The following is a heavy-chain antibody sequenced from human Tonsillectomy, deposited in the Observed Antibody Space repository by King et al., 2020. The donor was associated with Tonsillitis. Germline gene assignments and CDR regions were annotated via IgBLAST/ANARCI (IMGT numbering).Heavy chain of an antibody. CDR2: ISGSGRSA. D-gene: IGHD2-15*01. CDR3: AKDAVTGGWSDYDGMDV. Sequence: VQLVESGGGLVQPGGSLRLSCAASGFTFSSYAMSWVRQAPGKGLEWVSAISGSGRSAYYADSGKGRFTISRDNSKNTLYLQMNSLRAEDTAVYYCAKDAVTGGWSDYDGMDVWGQGTTVTV. J-gene: IGHJ6*02. CDR1: GFTFSSYA. V-gene: IGHV3-23*04.